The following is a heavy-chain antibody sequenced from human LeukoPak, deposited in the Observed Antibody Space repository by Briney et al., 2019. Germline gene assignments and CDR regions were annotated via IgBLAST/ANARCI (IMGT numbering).Heavy chain of an antibody. V-gene: IGHV5-51*01. J-gene: IGHJ4*02. D-gene: IGHD4-17*01. CDR2: IYPGDFDT. CDR3: ARQNDYGDYVPLDLDY. CDR1: GYSFTSYW. Sequence: GESLKISCKGSGYSFTSYWIGWVRQMPGKGLEWMGIIYPGDFDTRYSPSFQGQVTISADKSISTAYLQWSSLKASDTAMYYCARQNDYGDYVPLDLDYWGQGTLVTVSS.